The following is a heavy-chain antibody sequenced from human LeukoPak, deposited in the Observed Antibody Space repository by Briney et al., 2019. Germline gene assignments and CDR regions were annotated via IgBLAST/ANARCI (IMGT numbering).Heavy chain of an antibody. CDR3: AGLRWGRWDSSSWDFDY. CDR2: IYYSGST. D-gene: IGHD6-13*01. J-gene: IGHJ4*02. V-gene: IGHV4-59*08. CDR1: GGSISSYY. Sequence: SETLSLTCTVSGGSISSYYWSWIRQPPGKGLEWIGYIYYSGSTNYNPSLKSRVTISVDTSKNQFSLKLSSVTAADTAVYYCAGLRWGRWDSSSWDFDYWGQGTLVTVSS.